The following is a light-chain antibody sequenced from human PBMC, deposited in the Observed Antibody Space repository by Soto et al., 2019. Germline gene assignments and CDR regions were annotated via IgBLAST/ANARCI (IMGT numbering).Light chain of an antibody. Sequence: QSVLTQPASVSGSPGQSITISCTGTSSDVGGYNYVSWYQQHPGKAPQLMIYEVTNRPSGVSNRFSGSKSGNTASLTISGLQAEDEADYYCSSYTSRSTLGVFGSGTQLTVL. J-gene: IGLJ7*01. CDR1: SSDVGGYNY. CDR3: SSYTSRSTLGV. CDR2: EVT. V-gene: IGLV2-14*01.